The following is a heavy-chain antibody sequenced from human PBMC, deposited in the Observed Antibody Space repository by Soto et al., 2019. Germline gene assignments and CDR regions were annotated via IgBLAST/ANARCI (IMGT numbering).Heavy chain of an antibody. Sequence: SETLSLTCTVSGGSISSSSYYWGWIRQPPGKGLEWIGSIYYSGSTYYNPSLKSRVTISVDTSKNQFSRKLSSVTAADTAVYYCARRGDIAVAGTSFDIWGQGTMVTVSS. CDR1: GGSISSSSYY. J-gene: IGHJ3*02. D-gene: IGHD6-19*01. CDR2: IYYSGST. CDR3: ARRGDIAVAGTSFDI. V-gene: IGHV4-39*01.